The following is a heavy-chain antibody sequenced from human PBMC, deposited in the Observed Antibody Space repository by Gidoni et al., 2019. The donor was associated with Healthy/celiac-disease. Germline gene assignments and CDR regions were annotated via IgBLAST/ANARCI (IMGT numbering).Heavy chain of an antibody. CDR3: ARQDIYTRPGFDP. J-gene: IGHJ5*02. CDR2: IYYSGST. CDR1: GGSIISSSYY. Sequence: QLQLQESGPGLVKPSETLSLTCTVSGGSIISSSYYWGWIRQPPGKGLEWIGCIYYSGSTYYNPSLKSRVTISVDTSKNQFSLKLSSVTAADTAVYYCARQDIYTRPGFDPWGQGTLVTVSS. V-gene: IGHV4-39*01. D-gene: IGHD4-4*01.